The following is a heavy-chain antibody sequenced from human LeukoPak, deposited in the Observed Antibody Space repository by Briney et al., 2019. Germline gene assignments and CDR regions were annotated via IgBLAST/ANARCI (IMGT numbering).Heavy chain of an antibody. CDR3: AREPWFGELYFDY. V-gene: IGHV4-38-2*02. J-gene: IGHJ4*02. D-gene: IGHD3-10*01. Sequence: PSETLSLTCTVSGYSITNGFYWVWVRQPPGKGLEWIGTFYHSGSTYSNPSLESRVTISVDTSKNQFSLKLSSVTAADTAVYYCAREPWFGELYFDYWGQGTLVTVSS. CDR2: FYHSGST. CDR1: GYSITNGFY.